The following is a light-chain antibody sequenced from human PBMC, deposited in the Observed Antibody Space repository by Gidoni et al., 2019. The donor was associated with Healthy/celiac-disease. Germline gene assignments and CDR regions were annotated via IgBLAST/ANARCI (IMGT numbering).Light chain of an antibody. CDR2: DAS. Sequence: DIVLTQSPATLSLSPGERATLSCRASQSVSSYLAWYQQKPGQAPRRLIYDASNRATGIPARFSGSGSGTDFTLTISSLEPEDFAVYYCQQRSNWPSYTFXXXTKLEIK. CDR1: QSVSSY. J-gene: IGKJ2*01. V-gene: IGKV3-11*01. CDR3: QQRSNWPSYT.